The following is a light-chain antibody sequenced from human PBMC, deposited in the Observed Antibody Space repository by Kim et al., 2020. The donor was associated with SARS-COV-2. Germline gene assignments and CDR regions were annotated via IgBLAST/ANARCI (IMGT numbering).Light chain of an antibody. CDR2: VAS. V-gene: IGKV1-9*01. J-gene: IGKJ5*01. CDR3: QQLNSYPIT. CDR1: QDISSY. Sequence: ACVGARVTITCRASQDISSYLAWYQQKPGKAPKLLISVASTLQSGVPSRFSGSGYGTDFTLTISSLQPEDFATYYCQQLNSYPITFGQGTRLEIK.